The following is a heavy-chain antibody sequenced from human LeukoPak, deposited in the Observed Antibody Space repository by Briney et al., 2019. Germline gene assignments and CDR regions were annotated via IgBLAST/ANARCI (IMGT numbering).Heavy chain of an antibody. V-gene: IGHV4-4*07. Sequence: SETLSLTCTVSGSSISSYYWSWIRQPAGKGLEWIGRIHTTGSTNYNPSLNSRVTMSLDTSKNQFSLKLTSVTDADTAVYFCATRIGGGTSYYFDYWGQGSLVTVSS. J-gene: IGHJ4*02. CDR3: ATRIGGGTSYYFDY. CDR2: IHTTGST. CDR1: GSSISSYY. D-gene: IGHD6-6*01.